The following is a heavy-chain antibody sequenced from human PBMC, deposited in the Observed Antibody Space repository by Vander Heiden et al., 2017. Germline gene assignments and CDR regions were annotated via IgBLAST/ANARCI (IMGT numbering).Heavy chain of an antibody. CDR2: ISSSSSYI. D-gene: IGHD6-6*01. Sequence: EVQLVESGGGLAKPGGSLSLSCAVSGFTFSSFGMNWVREVPVKGLDWVSCISSSSSYIYYADSVKGRFTISRDNAKNSWYLQMNSLRAEDTAVYYCAGDGRVAARSRSKGMDVWGQGTTVTVSS. CDR3: AGDGRVAARSRSKGMDV. J-gene: IGHJ6*02. V-gene: IGHV3-21*01. CDR1: GFTFSSFG.